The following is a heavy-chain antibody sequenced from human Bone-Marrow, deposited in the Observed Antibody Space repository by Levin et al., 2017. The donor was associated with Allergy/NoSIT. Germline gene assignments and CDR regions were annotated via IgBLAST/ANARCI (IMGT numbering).Heavy chain of an antibody. CDR3: ARDRDYDFWSGPVWRSYSGVRGNWFDP. CDR2: IWYDGSNK. V-gene: IGHV3-33*01. Sequence: GESLKISCAASGFTFSSYGMHWVRQAPGKGLEWVAVIWYDGSNKYYADSVKGRFTVSRDNSKNTLYLQMNSLRAEDTAVYYCARDRDYDFWSGPVWRSYSGVRGNWFDPWGQGTLVTVSS. J-gene: IGHJ5*02. D-gene: IGHD3-3*01. CDR1: GFTFSSYG.